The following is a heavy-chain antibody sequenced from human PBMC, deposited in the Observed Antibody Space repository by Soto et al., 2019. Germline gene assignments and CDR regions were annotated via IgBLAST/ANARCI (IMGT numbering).Heavy chain of an antibody. CDR2: IYYSGST. D-gene: IGHD1-26*01. CDR1: GGSIISYY. V-gene: IGHV4-59*01. CDR3: ARVRQWVWFDP. J-gene: IGHJ5*02. Sequence: SETLCLTCTVSGGSIISYYWSWIRQPPGKGLEWIGYIYYSGSTNYNPSLKSRVTISVDTSKNQFSLKLSSVTAADTAVYYCARVRQWVWFDPWGQGTLVTVSS.